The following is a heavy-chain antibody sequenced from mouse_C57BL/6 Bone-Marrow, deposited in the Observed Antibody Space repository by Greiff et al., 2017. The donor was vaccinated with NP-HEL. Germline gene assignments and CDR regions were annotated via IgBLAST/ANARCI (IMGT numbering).Heavy chain of an antibody. CDR2: IDPNSGGT. CDR1: GYTFTSYW. Sequence: QQSCKASGYTFTSYWMHWVKQRPGRGLEWIGRIDPNSGGTKYNEKFKSKATLTVDKPSSTAYMQLSSLTSEDSAVYYCARSTHYDYLAMDYWGQGTSVTVSS. J-gene: IGHJ4*01. D-gene: IGHD1-1*02. CDR3: ARSTHYDYLAMDY. V-gene: IGHV1-72*01.